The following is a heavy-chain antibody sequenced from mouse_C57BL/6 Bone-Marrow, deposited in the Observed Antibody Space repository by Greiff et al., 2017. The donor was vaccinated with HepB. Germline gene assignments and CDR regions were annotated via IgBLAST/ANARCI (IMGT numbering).Heavy chain of an antibody. CDR3: ARDPTTVPYFDY. V-gene: IGHV5-4*01. CDR2: ISDGGSYT. J-gene: IGHJ2*01. D-gene: IGHD1-1*01. Sequence: DVMLVESGGGLVKPGGSLKLSCAASGFTFSSYAMSWVRQTPEKRLEWVATISDGGSYTYYPDNVKGRFTISRDNAKNNLYLQMSHLKSEDTAMYYCARDPTTVPYFDYWGQGTTLTVSS. CDR1: GFTFSSYA.